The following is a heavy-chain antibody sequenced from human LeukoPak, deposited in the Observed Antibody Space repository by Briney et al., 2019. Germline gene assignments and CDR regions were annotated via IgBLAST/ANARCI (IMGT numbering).Heavy chain of an antibody. Sequence: GRSLRLSCAGSGFIFNNHAMHWVRQPPGKGLEWVSGISWNSGTIDYADSVRGRFTISRDNAKNSLYLQMDSLRVEDTAFYYCAKDNRRHYTSGPNPDSLHWGQGALVTVSS. D-gene: IGHD6-19*01. CDR3: AKDNRRHYTSGPNPDSLH. CDR1: GFIFNNHA. V-gene: IGHV3-9*01. CDR2: ISWNSGTI. J-gene: IGHJ4*02.